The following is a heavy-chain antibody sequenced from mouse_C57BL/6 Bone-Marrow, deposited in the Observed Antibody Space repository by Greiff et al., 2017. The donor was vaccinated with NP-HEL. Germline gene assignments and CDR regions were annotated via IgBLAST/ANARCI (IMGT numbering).Heavy chain of an antibody. CDR3: ARDGSGYGDPWFAY. Sequence: VQLQQPGAELVRPGSSVKLSCKASGYTFTSYWMHWVKQRPIQGLEWIGNIDPSDSETHYNQKFKDKATLTVDTSSSTAYMELRSLTSEDSAVYFCARDGSGYGDPWFAYWGQGTLVTVSA. CDR2: IDPSDSET. J-gene: IGHJ3*01. V-gene: IGHV1-52*01. D-gene: IGHD3-2*02. CDR1: GYTFTSYW.